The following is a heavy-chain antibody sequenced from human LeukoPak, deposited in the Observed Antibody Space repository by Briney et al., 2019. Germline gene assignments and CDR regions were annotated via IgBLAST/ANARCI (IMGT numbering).Heavy chain of an antibody. CDR1: GYTFTGYY. CDR3: ARDEYYYGSGSYKY. V-gene: IGHV1-2*02. CDR2: INPNSGGT. J-gene: IGHJ4*02. D-gene: IGHD3-10*01. Sequence: ASVKVSCKASGYTFTGYYMHWVRQAPGQGLERMGWINPNSGGTNYAQKFQGRVTMTRDTSISTAYMELSRLRSDDTAVYYCARDEYYYGSGSYKYWGQGTLVTVSS.